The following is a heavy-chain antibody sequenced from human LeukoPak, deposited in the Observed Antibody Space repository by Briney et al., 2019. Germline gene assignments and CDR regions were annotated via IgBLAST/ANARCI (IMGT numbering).Heavy chain of an antibody. CDR3: AKAGMVRGVDWYYFYMDV. CDR2: ISSSGSTI. CDR1: GFTFSSYE. Sequence: GGSLRLSCAASGFTFSSYEMNWVRQAPGKGLEWVSYISSSGSTIYYADSVKGRFTISRDNAKNSLYLQMNSLRADDTGVYYCAKAGMVRGVDWYYFYMDVWGKGTTVTVSS. D-gene: IGHD3-10*01. J-gene: IGHJ6*03. V-gene: IGHV3-48*03.